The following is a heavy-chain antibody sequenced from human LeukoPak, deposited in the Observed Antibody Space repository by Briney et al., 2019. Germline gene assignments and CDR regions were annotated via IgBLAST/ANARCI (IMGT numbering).Heavy chain of an antibody. CDR2: IGGSDGRT. CDR1: GFTFSTYA. D-gene: IGHD3-22*01. V-gene: IGHV3-23*01. J-gene: IGHJ6*03. CDR3: AKDSSSYDWGYMDV. Sequence: GGSLRLSCAASGFTFSTYAMSWVRQAPGKGLGWVSLIGGSDGRTRYADSVKGRFTISRDNSKNTLCLEMNSLRAEDTAVYYCAKDSSSYDWGYMDVWGKGTTVTISS.